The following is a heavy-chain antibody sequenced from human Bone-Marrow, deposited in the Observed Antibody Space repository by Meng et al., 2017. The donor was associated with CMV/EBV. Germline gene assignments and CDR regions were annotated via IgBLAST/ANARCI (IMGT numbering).Heavy chain of an antibody. J-gene: IGHJ6*02. Sequence: GESLKISCAASGFTFSSYWMSWVRQAPGKGLEWVANIKQDGSEKYYVDSVKGRFTISRDNAKNSLYLQMNSLRAEDTAVYYCARDNKALDGSGWYVQYYYGIDVWGQGTTVTVSS. V-gene: IGHV3-7*01. CDR3: ARDNKALDGSGWYVQYYYGIDV. CDR2: IKQDGSEK. D-gene: IGHD6-19*01. CDR1: GFTFSSYW.